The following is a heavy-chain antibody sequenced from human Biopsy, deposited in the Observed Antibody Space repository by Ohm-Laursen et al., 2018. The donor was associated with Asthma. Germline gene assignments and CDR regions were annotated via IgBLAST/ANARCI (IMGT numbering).Heavy chain of an antibody. J-gene: IGHJ6*02. V-gene: IGHV4-39*01. CDR1: SGSGGYMRSGNYY. CDR2: IYYSGTT. CDR3: VRGSSSWHHGPFHYYYGLDV. Sequence: SDTLSLTCSLSSGSGGYMRSGNYYWGWIRQPPGKGLAWIGRIYYSGTTYYNPSLGSRVTVSADPSKNQFSLKLSSVTAADTAVYYCVRGSSSWHHGPFHYYYGLDVWARGPRPPSP. D-gene: IGHD6-13*01.